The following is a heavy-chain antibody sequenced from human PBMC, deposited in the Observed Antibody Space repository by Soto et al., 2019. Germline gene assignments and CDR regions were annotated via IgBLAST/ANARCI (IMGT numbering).Heavy chain of an antibody. J-gene: IGHJ5*02. CDR1: GFTFSDYA. CDR3: AKGGCSGVSCGWFDP. D-gene: IGHD2-15*01. CDR2: ISGSGGDT. Sequence: EVQLLESGGGLVQPGGSLRLSCAASGFTFSDYAMNWVRQAPGKGLEWVSGISGSGGDTYYADSVNGRFTISRDNSQHRLYLQISSLRAEDTAVYLCAKGGCSGVSCGWFDPWGQGTLVTVSS. V-gene: IGHV3-23*01.